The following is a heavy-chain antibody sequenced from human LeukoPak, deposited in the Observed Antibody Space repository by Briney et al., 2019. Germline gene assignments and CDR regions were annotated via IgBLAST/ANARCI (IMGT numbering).Heavy chain of an antibody. CDR1: GGSISSYY. CDR3: ARGGVGVNPTRLQH. D-gene: IGHD1-26*01. J-gene: IGHJ1*01. Sequence: SETLFLTCTVSGGSISSYYWSWIRQPPGKGLEWIGYIYDSGRTNYNPSLKSRVTISVDTSKNQFSLELSSVTAADTAVYYCARGGVGVNPTRLQHWGQGTLVTVSS. V-gene: IGHV4-59*01. CDR2: IYDSGRT.